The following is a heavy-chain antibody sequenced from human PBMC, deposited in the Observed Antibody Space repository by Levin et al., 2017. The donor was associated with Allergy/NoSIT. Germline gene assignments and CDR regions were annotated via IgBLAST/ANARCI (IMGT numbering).Heavy chain of an antibody. CDR2: IKQDGSEK. J-gene: IGHJ6*02. CDR1: GFTFSSYW. D-gene: IGHD4-17*01. Sequence: GGSLRLSCAASGFTFSSYWMSWVRQAPGKGLEWVANIKQDGSEKYYVDSVKGRFTISRDNAKNSLYLQMNSLRAKDTAVYYCARDWGVTTFYYYYYGMDVWGQGTTVTVSS. V-gene: IGHV3-7*01. CDR3: ARDWGVTTFYYYYYGMDV.